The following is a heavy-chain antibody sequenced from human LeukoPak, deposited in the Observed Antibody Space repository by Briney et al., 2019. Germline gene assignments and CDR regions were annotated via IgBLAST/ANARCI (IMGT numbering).Heavy chain of an antibody. J-gene: IGHJ4*02. CDR2: IYYSGST. CDR1: GGSISSYY. Sequence: SETLSLTCTVSGGSISSYYWSWIRQPPGKRLEWIGHIYYSGSTNYNPSLKSRVTISVDTSKNQFSLKLSSVTAADTAVYYCASRSSIWSGYQDTLYYFDSRGQGTLVTVSS. V-gene: IGHV4-59*01. CDR3: ASRSSIWSGYQDTLYYFDS. D-gene: IGHD3-3*01.